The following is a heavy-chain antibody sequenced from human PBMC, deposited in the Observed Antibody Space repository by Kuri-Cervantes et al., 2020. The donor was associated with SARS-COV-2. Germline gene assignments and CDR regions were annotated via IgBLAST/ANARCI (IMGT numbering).Heavy chain of an antibody. J-gene: IGHJ6*03. CDR2: IEQDGSEK. CDR1: GFTFSSYW. Sequence: GESLKISCAASGFTFSSYWMSWVRQAPGKGLEWVANIEQDGSEKYYVDSVKGRFTISRDNAKNSLYLQMNSLRAEDTAVYYCASSRGYSGYDLYYYYYMDVWGKGTTVTVSS. CDR3: ASSRGYSGYDLYYYYYMDV. V-gene: IGHV3-7*01. D-gene: IGHD5-12*01.